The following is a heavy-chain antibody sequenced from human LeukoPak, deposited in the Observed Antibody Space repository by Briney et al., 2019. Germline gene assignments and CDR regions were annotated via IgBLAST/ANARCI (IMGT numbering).Heavy chain of an antibody. J-gene: IGHJ3*01. Sequence: GGSLRLSCAASGFTFSTYWMGWVRRAPGKGLEWVANIRKDESVKHYVDSVKGRFTISRANAKNLLYLQMNSLRVEDTAVYFCARDDNYYDTSGHFFDAFTLWGQGTMVTVSS. D-gene: IGHD3-22*01. V-gene: IGHV3-7*01. CDR2: IRKDESVK. CDR3: ARDDNYYDTSGHFFDAFTL. CDR1: GFTFSTYW.